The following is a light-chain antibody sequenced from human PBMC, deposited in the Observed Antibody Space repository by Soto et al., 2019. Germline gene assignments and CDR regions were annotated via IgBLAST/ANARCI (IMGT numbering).Light chain of an antibody. CDR2: AAS. Sequence: DIQMTQSPSSLSASVGDRVTITCRASQSISSYLNWYQQKPGKAPNLLIYAASSLQSGVPSRFSGSGSGTDFTLTISSLQPEDFATYYCQQSYSNLTWTFGQGTKVDSK. CDR1: QSISSY. J-gene: IGKJ1*01. CDR3: QQSYSNLTWT. V-gene: IGKV1-39*01.